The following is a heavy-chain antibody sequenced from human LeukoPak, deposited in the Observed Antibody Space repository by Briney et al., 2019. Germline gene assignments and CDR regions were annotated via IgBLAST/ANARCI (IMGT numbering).Heavy chain of an antibody. CDR2: IIPIFGTA. D-gene: IGHD2-8*01. V-gene: IGHV1-69*05. CDR1: GGTLSSYA. CDR3: ARMVAPPNDAFDI. J-gene: IGHJ3*02. Sequence: SVKVSCKASGGTLSSYAIRWVRQAPGQGLEWMGGIIPIFGTANNTQKFQGRVTITTDESTSTAYMELSSLRSEDTAVYYCARMVAPPNDAFDIWGQGTMVTVSS.